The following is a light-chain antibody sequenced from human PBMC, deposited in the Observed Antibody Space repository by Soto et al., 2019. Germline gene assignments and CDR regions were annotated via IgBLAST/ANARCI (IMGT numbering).Light chain of an antibody. J-gene: IGKJ1*01. V-gene: IGKV3-15*01. CDR2: GAS. CDR1: QSVSSN. CDR3: QHSINWSPRR. Sequence: IMMTQNPATRAVSGGERATLSCRASQSVSSNLAWYQQKPGQAPRLLIYGASTRATGIPARFSGSGSGTEFTHTSRRLQPDDFAVYYCQHSINWSPRRIGHGTKVDIK.